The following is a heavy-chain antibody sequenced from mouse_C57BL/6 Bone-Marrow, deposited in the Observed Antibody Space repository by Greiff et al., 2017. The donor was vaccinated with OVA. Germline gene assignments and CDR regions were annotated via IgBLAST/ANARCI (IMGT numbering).Heavy chain of an antibody. CDR3: ARSYSNYGDFDY. Sequence: QVQLQQSGAELVRPGASVTLSCKASGYTFTDYEMHWVKQTPVHGLEWIGAIDPETGGTAYNQKFKGKAILTADKSSSTAYMELRSLTSEDSAVYYCARSYSNYGDFDYGGRGTTLTVSA. V-gene: IGHV1-15*01. D-gene: IGHD2-5*01. CDR2: IDPETGGT. J-gene: IGHJ2*01. CDR1: GYTFTDYE.